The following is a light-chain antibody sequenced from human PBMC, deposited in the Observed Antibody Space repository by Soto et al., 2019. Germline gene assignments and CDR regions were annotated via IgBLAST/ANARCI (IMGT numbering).Light chain of an antibody. Sequence: QPWLAQPPSVSAAPGHQVTISCSGSSSNIGDNYVSWYQQLPGTAPKLLIYDNNMRASGIPDRVSGSKSGTSATLGITGLQSGDDADYYCGTWDSSLSAYVFGTGTKVTVL. CDR3: GTWDSSLSAYV. V-gene: IGLV1-51*01. CDR1: SSNIGDNY. CDR2: DNN. J-gene: IGLJ1*01.